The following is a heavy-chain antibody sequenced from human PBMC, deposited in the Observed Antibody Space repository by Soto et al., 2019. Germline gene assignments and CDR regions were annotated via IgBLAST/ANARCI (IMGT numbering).Heavy chain of an antibody. CDR2: IYWDDDK. D-gene: IGHD1-1*01. J-gene: IGHJ4*02. V-gene: IGHV2-5*02. CDR3: AHRVGLQGNWNGGYFDF. Sequence: QITLKESGPTRVRPTQTLTLTCTFSGFSLSTGGVGVGWIRQPPGKALERLALIYWDDDKRYSPSLKSRLTIPKXXAXNXXVLTMTNMDPVDTATYYCAHRVGLQGNWNGGYFDFWGQGALVTVSS. CDR1: GFSLSTGGVG.